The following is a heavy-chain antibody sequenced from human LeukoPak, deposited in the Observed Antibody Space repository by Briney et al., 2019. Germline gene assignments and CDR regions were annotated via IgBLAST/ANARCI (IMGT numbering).Heavy chain of an antibody. J-gene: IGHJ4*02. D-gene: IGHD2-21*01. V-gene: IGHV3-53*01. CDR1: GFTFSNAW. CDR2: IYSGGST. Sequence: GGSLRLSCAASGFTFSNAWMSWVRQAPRKGLEWVSVIYSGGSTYYADSVKGRFTIPRDNSKNTLYLQMNSLRAEDTAVYYCARGGETGLDYWGQGTLVTVSS. CDR3: ARGGETGLDY.